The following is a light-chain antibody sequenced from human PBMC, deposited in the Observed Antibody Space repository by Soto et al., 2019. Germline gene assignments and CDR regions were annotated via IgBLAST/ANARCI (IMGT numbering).Light chain of an antibody. Sequence: EIVLTQSPGTLSLSPGERATLSCRASQSVSSSYLAWYQQKPGQAPRLLIYRASSRATGIPDRFSGSGSGADFTLTISRLEPGDFAVYYCQQCGSSPLTFGGGTKVEIK. CDR3: QQCGSSPLT. CDR2: RAS. CDR1: QSVSSSY. J-gene: IGKJ4*01. V-gene: IGKV3-20*01.